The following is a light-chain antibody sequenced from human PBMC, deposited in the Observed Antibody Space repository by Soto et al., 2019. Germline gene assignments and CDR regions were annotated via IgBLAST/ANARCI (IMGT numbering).Light chain of an antibody. CDR2: GAS. CDR3: HHYVGSPWT. Sequence: EIVLTQSPGTLSLSPGERATLSCRASQSVNSFLAWFQQKPGQAPRLLIYGASNRATGIPDRFSGSGSETDFTLTITRLEPADFELYYCHHYVGSPWTFGQGTKVENK. V-gene: IGKV3-20*01. J-gene: IGKJ1*01. CDR1: QSVNSF.